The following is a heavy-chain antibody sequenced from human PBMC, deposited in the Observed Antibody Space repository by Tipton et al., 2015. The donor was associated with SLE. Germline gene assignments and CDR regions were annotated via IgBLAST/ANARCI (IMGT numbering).Heavy chain of an antibody. CDR1: GFTFSSYA. D-gene: IGHD3-10*01. CDR2: ISYDGSNK. V-gene: IGHV3-30*04. CDR3: ARSLLAQFDYGMDV. J-gene: IGHJ6*02. Sequence: SLRLSCAASGFTFSSYAMHWVRQAPGKGLEWAAVISYDGSNKYYADSVKGRFTISRDNSKNTLYLQMNSLRAEDTAVYYCARSLLAQFDYGMDVWGQGTTVTVSS.